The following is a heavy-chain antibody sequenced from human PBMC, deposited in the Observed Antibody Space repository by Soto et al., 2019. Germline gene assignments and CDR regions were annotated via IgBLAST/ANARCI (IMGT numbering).Heavy chain of an antibody. D-gene: IGHD3-16*01. CDR3: ARAASPYYDYIWGSYAWFDP. CDR1: GYTFTSYA. Sequence: ASVKVSCKASGYTFTSYAMHWVRQAPGQRLEWMGWINAGNGNTKYSQKFQGRVTITRDTSASTAYMELSSLRSEDTAVYYCARAASPYYDYIWGSYAWFDPWGQGTLVTVSS. CDR2: INAGNGNT. V-gene: IGHV1-3*01. J-gene: IGHJ5*02.